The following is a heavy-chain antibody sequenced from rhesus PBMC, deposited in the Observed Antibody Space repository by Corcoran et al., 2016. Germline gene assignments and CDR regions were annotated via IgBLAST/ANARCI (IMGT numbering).Heavy chain of an antibody. Sequence: QVTLKESGPELVKPTQTLTLTCTFSGFSLSTNGMGVGWIRRPSRKTLEWLAHIYWNDDKNYITSLKSMLTISKDTSKNQVVLTMTNMDPVDTATYYCARSSEYFDYWGQGVLVTVSS. CDR1: GFSLSTNGMG. CDR2: IYWNDDK. V-gene: IGHV2-1*01. J-gene: IGHJ4*01. CDR3: ARSSEYFDY.